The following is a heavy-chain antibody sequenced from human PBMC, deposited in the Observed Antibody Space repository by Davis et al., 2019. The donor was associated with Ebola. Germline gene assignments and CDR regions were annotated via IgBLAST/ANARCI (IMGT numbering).Heavy chain of an antibody. Sequence: GGSLRLSCAASGFTFSSYSMNWVRQAPGKGLEWVSSISSSSSYIYYADSVKGRFTISIDNAKNSLYLQMNSLRAEDTAVYYCARDPGVVVVAATGDYWGQGTLVTVSS. CDR2: ISSSSSYI. CDR1: GFTFSSYS. CDR3: ARDPGVVVVAATGDY. D-gene: IGHD2-15*01. V-gene: IGHV3-21*01. J-gene: IGHJ4*02.